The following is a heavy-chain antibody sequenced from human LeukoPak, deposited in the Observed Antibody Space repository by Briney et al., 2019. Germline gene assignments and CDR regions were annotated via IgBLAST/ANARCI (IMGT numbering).Heavy chain of an antibody. D-gene: IGHD6-19*01. V-gene: IGHV4-59*01. J-gene: IGHJ4*02. Sequence: SETLSLTCTVSGGSISSYYWSWIRQPPGKGLEWIGYVDYTGSTNYNPSLKSRVIISVDRSKNRFSLNLISVTAADTAIYYCARDEISSGWFTGFDYWGQGTLVTVSS. CDR1: GGSISSYY. CDR3: ARDEISSGWFTGFDY. CDR2: VDYTGST.